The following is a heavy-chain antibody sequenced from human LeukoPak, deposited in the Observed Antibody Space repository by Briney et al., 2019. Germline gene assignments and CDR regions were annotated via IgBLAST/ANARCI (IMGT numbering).Heavy chain of an antibody. V-gene: IGHV4-4*02. CDR1: GGSISSSNW. CDR2: IYHSGTT. CDR3: ARDLQSGSRD. J-gene: IGHJ4*02. Sequence: SETLSLTCAVSGGSISSSNWWSWVRQPPGEGLEWIGEIYHSGTTNYNPSLKSRVTISLDKSNNQFSLKLSSVTAADTAVYYCARDLQSGSRDWGQGTLVTVSS. D-gene: IGHD1-26*01.